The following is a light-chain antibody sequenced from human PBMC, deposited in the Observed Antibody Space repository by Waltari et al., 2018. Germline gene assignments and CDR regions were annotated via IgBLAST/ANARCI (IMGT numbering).Light chain of an antibody. CDR1: QSVSSN. CDR3: QQYNNWPLT. CDR2: GAS. Sequence: EIVMTQSPATLSVSPGERATLPCRASQSVSSNLAWYQQQPGQAPRLLIYGASTRATGIPARFSGSGSGTEFTLTISSLQSEDFAVYYCQQYNNWPLTFGGGTKVEIK. V-gene: IGKV3-15*01. J-gene: IGKJ4*01.